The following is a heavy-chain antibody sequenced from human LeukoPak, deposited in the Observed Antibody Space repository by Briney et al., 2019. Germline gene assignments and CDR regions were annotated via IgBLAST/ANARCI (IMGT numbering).Heavy chain of an antibody. V-gene: IGHV1-8*01. Sequence: GASVKVSCEASGYTFTSYDINWVRQATGQGLEWMGWMNPNSGNTGYAQKFQGRVTMTRNTSISTAYMELSSLRSEDTAVYYCARAGITMVRGVTPFDYWGQGTLVTVSS. CDR3: ARAGITMVRGVTPFDY. CDR2: MNPNSGNT. J-gene: IGHJ4*02. CDR1: GYTFTSYD. D-gene: IGHD3-10*01.